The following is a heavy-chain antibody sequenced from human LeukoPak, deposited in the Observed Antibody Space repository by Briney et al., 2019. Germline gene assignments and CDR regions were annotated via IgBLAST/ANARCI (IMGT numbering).Heavy chain of an antibody. J-gene: IGHJ4*02. CDR2: ISSSSSSI. CDR1: GFTFSSYT. V-gene: IGHV3-48*02. D-gene: IGHD7-27*01. CDR3: ARDLNWGFDY. Sequence: PGGSLRLSCAASGFTFSSYTMNWVRQAPGKGLEWVPYISSSSSSISYADSVTGRFTTSRDNAKNSLYLQMNSLRDEDTAVYYCARDLNWGFDYWGQGTLVTVSS.